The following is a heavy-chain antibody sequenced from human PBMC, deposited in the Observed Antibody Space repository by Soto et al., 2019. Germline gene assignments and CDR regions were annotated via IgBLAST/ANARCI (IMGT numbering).Heavy chain of an antibody. D-gene: IGHD7-27*01. Sequence: EVQLVESGGGLVQPGGSLRLSCAASGFTFSSYRMNWVRQAPGKGLQWISYISSSSNTIYYADSVKGRFTISRDYAKNSLYLQMNMLTDGDTAVYYCVRGFTGDQTYFWYGMDVWGQGTTVTVSS. CDR2: ISSSSNTI. CDR3: VRGFTGDQTYFWYGMDV. V-gene: IGHV3-48*02. CDR1: GFTFSSYR. J-gene: IGHJ6*02.